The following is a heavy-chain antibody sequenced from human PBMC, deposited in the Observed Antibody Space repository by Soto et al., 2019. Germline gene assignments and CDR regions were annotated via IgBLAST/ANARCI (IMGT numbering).Heavy chain of an antibody. CDR3: AHTSRLTVALDY. CDR1: GFSLSTSGVG. V-gene: IGHV2-5*02. CDR2: IYWDDDK. J-gene: IGHJ4*02. D-gene: IGHD4-17*01. Sequence: QITLKESGPTLVKPTQTLTLTCTFSGFSLSTSGVGVGWIRQPPGKALEWLALIYWDDDKRYSPSLKSRLTITKDTSKNHVVLTMTNMDPVDTATYYCAHTSRLTVALDYWGQGTLVTVSS.